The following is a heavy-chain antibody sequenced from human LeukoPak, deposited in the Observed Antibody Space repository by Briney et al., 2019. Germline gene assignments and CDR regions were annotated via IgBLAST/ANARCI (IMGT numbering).Heavy chain of an antibody. CDR1: GFTFSSYN. V-gene: IGHV3-48*04. J-gene: IGHJ4*02. CDR2: ISKSSSTI. D-gene: IGHD5/OR15-5a*01. CDR3: ARDDGVYDSFDY. Sequence: PGGSLRLSCAASGFTFSSYNMNWVRQAPGKGLEWVSYISKSSSTIYYADSVKGRFTISRDNAKNSLYLQMNSLRAEDTAMYYCARDDGVYDSFDYWGQGTLVTVSS.